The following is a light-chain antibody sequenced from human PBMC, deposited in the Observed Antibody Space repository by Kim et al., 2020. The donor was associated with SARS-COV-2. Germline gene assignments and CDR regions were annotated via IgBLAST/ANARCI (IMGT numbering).Light chain of an antibody. J-gene: IGKJ2*01. V-gene: IGKV1-39*01. CDR3: QQSYHTPRT. CDR1: QNILNY. Sequence: DIQMTQSPSSLSASVGDRVTITCRSSQNILNYLNWYQQTPGKALKLLIYAASTLKSGVPSRFSGSGSRTDFTLTISSLQPEDFAVYYCQQSYHTPRTFGQGTKLEI. CDR2: AAS.